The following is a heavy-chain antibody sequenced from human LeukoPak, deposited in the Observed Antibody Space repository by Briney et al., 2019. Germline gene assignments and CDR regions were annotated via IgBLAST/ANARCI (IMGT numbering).Heavy chain of an antibody. Sequence: SQTLSLTCAISGDSVSSNSAAWNWIRQSPSRGLEWLGRTYYRSKWYNDYAVSVKSRITINPDTSKDQFSLQLNSVTPEDTAVYYCAREIGSSGWYPGGTLDYWGQGTPVTVSS. CDR3: AREIGSSGWYPGGTLDY. J-gene: IGHJ4*02. CDR2: TYYRSKWYN. CDR1: GDSVSSNSAA. V-gene: IGHV6-1*01. D-gene: IGHD6-19*01.